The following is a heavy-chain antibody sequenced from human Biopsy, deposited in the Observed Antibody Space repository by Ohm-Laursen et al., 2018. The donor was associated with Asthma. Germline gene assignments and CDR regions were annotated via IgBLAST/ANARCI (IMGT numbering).Heavy chain of an antibody. D-gene: IGHD3-10*01. CDR1: GFDFSDYT. Sequence: SLRLSCSASGFDFSDYTMNWVRQAPGKGLEWVSSISSLSRYKYYSDSLRGRLTISRDNAKSYLHLQMSSLRAEDTAVYFCARDFTIGSGSPFHFWGPGTLVTVSS. CDR2: ISSLSRYK. V-gene: IGHV3-21*01. CDR3: ARDFTIGSGSPFHF. J-gene: IGHJ4*01.